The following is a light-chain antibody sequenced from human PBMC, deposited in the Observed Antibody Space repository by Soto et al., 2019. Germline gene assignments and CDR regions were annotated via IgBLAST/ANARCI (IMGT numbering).Light chain of an antibody. CDR3: QQLNSYPVT. J-gene: IGKJ1*01. CDR1: QGIGTY. CDR2: AAS. V-gene: IGKV1-9*01. Sequence: DIRMTQSPASLSASVGDRVTITCRASQGIGTYLAWYQQKPGKAPKLLIYAASSLQRGVPSRFSGSGSGTDFTLTISSLEPEDFATYHCQQLNSYPVTFGQGTKVDIK.